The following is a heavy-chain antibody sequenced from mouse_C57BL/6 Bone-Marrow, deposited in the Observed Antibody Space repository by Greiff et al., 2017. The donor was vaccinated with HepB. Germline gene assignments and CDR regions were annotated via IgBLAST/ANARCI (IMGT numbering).Heavy chain of an antibody. CDR2: IRNKANGYTT. J-gene: IGHJ2*01. CDR3: ARWDWDDY. Sequence: EVKLMESGGGSVQPGGSLSLSCAASGFTFTDYYMSWVRQPPGKALEWLGFIRNKANGYTTEYSASVKGRFTISRDNSQSILYLQMNALRAEDSATYYCARWDWDDYWGQGTTLTVSS. D-gene: IGHD4-1*01. CDR1: GFTFTDYY. V-gene: IGHV7-3*01.